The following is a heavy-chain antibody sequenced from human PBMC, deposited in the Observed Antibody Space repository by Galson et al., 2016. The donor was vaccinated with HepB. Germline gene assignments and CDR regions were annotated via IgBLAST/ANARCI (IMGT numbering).Heavy chain of an antibody. CDR1: GFTFHDYA. D-gene: IGHD2-21*01. V-gene: IGHV3-9*01. CDR3: AKDISPVVVIPFDY. Sequence: SLRLSCAASGFTFHDYAMHWVRQAPGKGLEWVSSISWNSDTRLYADSVRGRFTISRDNAKNSLYLQLSSLRSDDTAFYYCAKDISPVVVIPFDYWGQGILVTVSS. CDR2: ISWNSDTR. J-gene: IGHJ4*02.